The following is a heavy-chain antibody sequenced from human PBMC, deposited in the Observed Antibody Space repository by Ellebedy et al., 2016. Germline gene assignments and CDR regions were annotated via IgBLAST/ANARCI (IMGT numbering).Heavy chain of an antibody. CDR3: ASYRDDFWSGFDP. D-gene: IGHD3-3*01. V-gene: IGHV4-39*01. CDR2: IYYSGST. CDR1: GGSISSSSYY. J-gene: IGHJ5*02. Sequence: GSLRLXCTVSGGSISSSSYYWGWIRQPPGKGLEWIGSIYYSGSTYYNPSLKSRVTISVDTSKNQFSLKLSSVTAADTAVYYCASYRDDFWSGFDPWGQGTLVTVSS.